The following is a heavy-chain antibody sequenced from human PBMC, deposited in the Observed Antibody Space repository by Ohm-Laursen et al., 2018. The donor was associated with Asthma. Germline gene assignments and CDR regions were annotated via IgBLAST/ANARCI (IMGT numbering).Heavy chain of an antibody. CDR3: AREDFDWPPGYCDY. J-gene: IGHJ4*02. CDR2: IYYTGTT. CDR1: GGSVTGISYY. V-gene: IGHV4-61*01. Sequence: SDTLSLTCTVSGGSVTGISYYWSWIRQPPGKGLEWIGYIYYTGTTNYNPSFKSRLSISVDTSMNQFSLNLTSVTAADTAVYYCAREDFDWPPGYCDYWGQGTLVTVSS. D-gene: IGHD3-9*01.